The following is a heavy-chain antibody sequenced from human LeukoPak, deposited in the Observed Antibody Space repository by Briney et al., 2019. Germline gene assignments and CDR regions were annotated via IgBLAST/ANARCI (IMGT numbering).Heavy chain of an antibody. V-gene: IGHV4-39*01. CDR2: IFYSGNT. Sequence: SETLSLTCSVSGGSISSSAYYWGWIRQPPGKGLEWIGHIFYSGNTYNNPSRKSRVTVAADTSKNQFSLTLTSVTAADTAVYYCARGVHGGQVDFWGQGTLVTVSS. D-gene: IGHD3-16*01. CDR1: GGSISSSAYY. CDR3: ARGVHGGQVDF. J-gene: IGHJ4*02.